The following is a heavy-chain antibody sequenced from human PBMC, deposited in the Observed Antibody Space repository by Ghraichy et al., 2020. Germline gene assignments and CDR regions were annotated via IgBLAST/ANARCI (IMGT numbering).Heavy chain of an antibody. V-gene: IGHV4-31*03. CDR2: IYYSGST. CDR3: ARASSWYVSRPGAFDI. CDR1: GGSISSGGYY. D-gene: IGHD6-13*01. J-gene: IGHJ3*02. Sequence: SETLSLTCTVSGGSISSGGYYWSWIRQHPGKGLEWIGYIYYSGSTYYNPSLKSRVTISVDTSKNQFSLKLSSVTAADTAVYYCARASSWYVSRPGAFDIWGQGTMVTVSS.